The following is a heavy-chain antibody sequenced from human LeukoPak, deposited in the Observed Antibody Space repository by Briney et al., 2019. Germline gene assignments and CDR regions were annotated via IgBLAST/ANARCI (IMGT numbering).Heavy chain of an antibody. J-gene: IGHJ6*03. CDR3: ATRGYSDYYMDV. CDR2: INHSGST. CDR1: GGSFSGYY. V-gene: IGHV4-34*01. D-gene: IGHD5-12*01. Sequence: SETLSLTCAVYGGSFSGYYWSWIRQPPGKGLEWIGEINHSGSTNYNPSLKSRVTISVDTYKNQFSLKLSSVTAADTAVYYCATRGYSDYYMDVWGKGTTVTVSS.